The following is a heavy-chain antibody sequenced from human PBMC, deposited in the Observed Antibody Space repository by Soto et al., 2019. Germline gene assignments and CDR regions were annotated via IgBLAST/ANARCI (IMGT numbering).Heavy chain of an antibody. CDR2: IWYDGSNK. V-gene: IGHV3-33*01. CDR1: GFTFSSYG. Sequence: GGSLRLSCAASGFTFSSYGMHWVRQAPGKGLEWVAVIWYDGSNKYYADSVKGRFTISRDNSKNTLYLQMNSLRAEDTAVYYCARGRIPAAMGYYYYGMDVWGQGTTVTVSS. D-gene: IGHD2-2*01. J-gene: IGHJ6*02. CDR3: ARGRIPAAMGYYYYGMDV.